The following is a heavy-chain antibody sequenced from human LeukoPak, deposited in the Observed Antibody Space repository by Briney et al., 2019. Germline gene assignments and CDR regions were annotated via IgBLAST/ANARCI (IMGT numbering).Heavy chain of an antibody. V-gene: IGHV3-30*02. CDR3: AKDSIIVATHGQAFDI. D-gene: IGHD5-12*01. J-gene: IGHJ3*02. CDR1: GFTFSSYG. CDR2: IRYDGSNK. Sequence: GGSLRLSCAASGFTFSSYGMHWVRQAPGKGLEWVAFIRYDGSNKYYADSVKGRFTISRDNSKNTLYLQMNSLRAEDTAVYYCAKDSIIVATHGQAFDIWGQGTMVTVSS.